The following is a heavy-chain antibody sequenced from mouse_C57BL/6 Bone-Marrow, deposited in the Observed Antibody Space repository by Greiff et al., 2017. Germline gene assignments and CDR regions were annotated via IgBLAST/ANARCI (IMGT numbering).Heavy chain of an antibody. D-gene: IGHD2-4*01. CDR3: ARSPLIYYDYDRGFDY. J-gene: IGHJ2*01. Sequence: VQLQQSGAELAKPGASVKLSCKASGYTFTNYWMHWVQQRPGKGLEWIGYINPSGGSTKYNQKFKDQATLTAAQSSSTAYRQLSSLTYEDSSVYYCARSPLIYYDYDRGFDYWGQGTTLTVAS. CDR1: GYTFTNYW. CDR2: INPSGGST. V-gene: IGHV1-7*01.